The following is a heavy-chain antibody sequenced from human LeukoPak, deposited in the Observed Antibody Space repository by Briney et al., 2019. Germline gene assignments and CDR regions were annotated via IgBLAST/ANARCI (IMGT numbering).Heavy chain of an antibody. CDR1: GYSFTGYY. CDR2: MNPNSGNT. J-gene: IGHJ4*02. CDR3: ARGLRYFDY. V-gene: IGHV1-8*02. Sequence: ASVKVSCKASGYSFTGYYMHWVRQATGQGLEWMGWMNPNSGNTGYAQKFQGRVTMTRNTSISTAYMELSSLRSEDTAVYYCARGLRYFDYWGQGTLVTVSS.